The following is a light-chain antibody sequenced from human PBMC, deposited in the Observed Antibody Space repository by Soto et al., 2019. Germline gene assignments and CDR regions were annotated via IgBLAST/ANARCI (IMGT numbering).Light chain of an antibody. CDR2: GAS. CDR1: QSVAANY. V-gene: IGKV3-20*01. Sequence: EVVLTQSPGTLSFSPLERATLSCRASQSVAANYLAWYQQKPGQAPRLLIYGASSRATDIPDRFSGSGSGTDFTLTISRLEPEDFAVYYCQQYGSSPPTFGPGTKVDIK. J-gene: IGKJ3*01. CDR3: QQYGSSPPT.